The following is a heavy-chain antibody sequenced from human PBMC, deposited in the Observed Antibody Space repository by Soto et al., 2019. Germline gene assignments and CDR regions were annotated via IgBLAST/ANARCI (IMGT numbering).Heavy chain of an antibody. Sequence: SETLSLTCNVSGGSVSDYYWSWIRQAPGKGLEWIGYIHERGVTNYNPSLKSRVTMSVDTSKNQFSLTLRSVHTADTAIYFCARDPAGDYGHWSRGTLVTVSS. CDR2: IHERGVT. CDR3: ARDPAGDYGH. D-gene: IGHD4-17*01. CDR1: GGSVSDYY. V-gene: IGHV4-59*02. J-gene: IGHJ4*02.